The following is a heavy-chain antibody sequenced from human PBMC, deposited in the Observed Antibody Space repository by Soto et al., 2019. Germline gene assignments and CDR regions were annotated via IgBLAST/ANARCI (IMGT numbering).Heavy chain of an antibody. Sequence: SETLSLTCTFSGCSIRSGGYYWSLIPQHPGKGREWIGYIYYSGSTYYNPSLKSRVTISLDTSKNQFSLKLSSVTAADTAVYYCARVFCGGNCYPNYWGQGTLVTVSS. CDR3: ARVFCGGNCYPNY. CDR2: IYYSGST. CDR1: GCSIRSGGYY. D-gene: IGHD2-21*02. J-gene: IGHJ4*02. V-gene: IGHV4-31*03.